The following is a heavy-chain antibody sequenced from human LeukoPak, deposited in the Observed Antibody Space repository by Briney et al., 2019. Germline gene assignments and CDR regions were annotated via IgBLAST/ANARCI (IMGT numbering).Heavy chain of an antibody. D-gene: IGHD3-10*01. J-gene: IGHJ4*02. CDR2: ISWNSGSI. Sequence: AGGSLRLSCAASGFTFDDYAMHWVRQAPGKGLEWVSGISWNSGSIGYADSVKGRFTISRDNAKNSLYLQMNSLRAEDTALYYCAKDTYYYGSGSYPRGTFWGQGTLATVSS. CDR1: GFTFDDYA. V-gene: IGHV3-9*01. CDR3: AKDTYYYGSGSYPRGTF.